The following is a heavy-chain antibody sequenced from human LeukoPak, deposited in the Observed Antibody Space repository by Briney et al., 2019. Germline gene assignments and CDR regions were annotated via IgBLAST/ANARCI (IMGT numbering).Heavy chain of an antibody. CDR1: GVSISSYY. Sequence: PSETLSLTCTVSGVSISSYYWSWIRQPPGKGLEWIGYIYYSGSTNYNPSLKSRVTISVDTSKNQFSLKLSSVTAADTAVYYCARVGGTNYYYYGMDVWGQGTTVTVSS. D-gene: IGHD1-1*01. V-gene: IGHV4-59*01. CDR3: ARVGGTNYYYYGMDV. CDR2: IYYSGST. J-gene: IGHJ6*02.